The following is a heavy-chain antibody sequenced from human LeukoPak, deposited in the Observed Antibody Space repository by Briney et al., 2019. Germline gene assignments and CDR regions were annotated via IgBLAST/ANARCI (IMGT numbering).Heavy chain of an antibody. CDR1: GFTFSSHW. CDR2: ISPDGSTT. J-gene: IGHJ4*02. CDR3: ASGYSNDHFWSPPGDF. Sequence: GGSLRLSCAASGFTFSSHWMHWVRQAPGKGLVWASVISPDGSTTNYAEPVKGRFTISRDNAKNTLYLQMNSLRAEDTAVYYCASGYSNDHFWSPPGDFWGQGTLVTVSS. V-gene: IGHV3-74*01. D-gene: IGHD3-3*02.